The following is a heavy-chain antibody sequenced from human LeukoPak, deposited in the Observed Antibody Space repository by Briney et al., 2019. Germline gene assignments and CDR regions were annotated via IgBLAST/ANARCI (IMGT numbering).Heavy chain of an antibody. CDR1: GFTFSSYA. J-gene: IGHJ4*02. CDR3: AKDHYYDSSGYWRRPFDY. D-gene: IGHD3-22*01. V-gene: IGHV3-23*01. CDR2: ISGSGGST. Sequence: PGGSLRLSCAASGFTFSSYAMSWVRQAPGKGLEWVSAISGSGGSTYYADSVKGRFTISRDNSKNTLYLQMNSLRAEDTAVYYCAKDHYYDSSGYWRRPFDYWGQGTLVTVSS.